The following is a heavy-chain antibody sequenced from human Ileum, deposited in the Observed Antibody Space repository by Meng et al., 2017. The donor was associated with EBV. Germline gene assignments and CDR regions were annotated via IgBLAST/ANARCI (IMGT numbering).Heavy chain of an antibody. CDR3: ARGQKGYFDL. Sequence: QVKLKESGTGMVKPSQTLSLTCTVSGGSISSSNYYWSWIRQPPGKGLEWSGHIYNSGSTYYNPSLKSRITISVDTSKNQFSLKLSSVTAADTAVYYCARGQKGYFDLWGRGTLVTVSS. CDR2: IYNSGST. V-gene: IGHV4-30-4*01. CDR1: GGSISSSNYY. J-gene: IGHJ2*01.